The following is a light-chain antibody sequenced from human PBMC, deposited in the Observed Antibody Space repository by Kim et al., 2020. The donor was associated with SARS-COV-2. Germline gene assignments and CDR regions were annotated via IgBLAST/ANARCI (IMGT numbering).Light chain of an antibody. Sequence: EIVLTQSPGTLSLSPGERATLSCRASQSVSSSYLAWYQQKPGQAPRLLIYGASSRATGIPDSFSGSGSGTDFTLTIRRLAPEDFAVYYCQLYGRSPPLTFGGGTKVDIK. CDR3: QLYGRSPPLT. CDR1: QSVSSSY. CDR2: GAS. V-gene: IGKV3-20*01. J-gene: IGKJ4*01.